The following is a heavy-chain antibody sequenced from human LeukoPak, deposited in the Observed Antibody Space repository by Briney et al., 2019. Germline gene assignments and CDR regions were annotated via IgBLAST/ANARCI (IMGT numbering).Heavy chain of an antibody. CDR2: IKQDGGEK. J-gene: IGHJ4*02. CDR3: ARDKIVGASYFDF. D-gene: IGHD1-26*01. CDR1: GFTFSSHW. Sequence: GGSLRLSCAGSGFTFSSHWMSWVRQAPGKGPEWVANIKQDGGEKYYVDSVKGRFTISRDNAKNSLYLQMNSLRAEDTAVDYCARDKIVGASYFDFWGQGILVTVSS. V-gene: IGHV3-7*01.